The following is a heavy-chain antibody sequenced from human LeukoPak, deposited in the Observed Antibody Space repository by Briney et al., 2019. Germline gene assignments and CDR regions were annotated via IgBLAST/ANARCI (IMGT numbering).Heavy chain of an antibody. Sequence: ASVTVSCKASGYIFTGYYMHWVRQAPGQGLEWMGWINPNSGGTNSAQKFQGRVTMTRDTSIGTAYMELNRLTYDDTAVYYCGRDRHWNQGNFDYWGQGTLVTVSS. J-gene: IGHJ4*02. CDR3: GRDRHWNQGNFDY. V-gene: IGHV1-2*02. CDR1: GYIFTGYY. CDR2: INPNSGGT. D-gene: IGHD1-1*01.